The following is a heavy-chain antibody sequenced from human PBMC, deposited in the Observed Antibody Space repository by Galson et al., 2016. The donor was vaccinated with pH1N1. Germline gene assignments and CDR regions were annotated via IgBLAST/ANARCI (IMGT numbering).Heavy chain of an antibody. J-gene: IGHJ5*02. CDR2: IYHIGGT. D-gene: IGHD4-23*01. Sequence: GLEWIGEIYHIGGTNYNPSLESRVTISLDKSKNHFSLNLASVTAADTAVYYCARDGGDYGGAGQYKYFDTWGQGTLVTVSS. CDR3: ARDGGDYGGAGQYKYFDT. V-gene: IGHV4-4*02.